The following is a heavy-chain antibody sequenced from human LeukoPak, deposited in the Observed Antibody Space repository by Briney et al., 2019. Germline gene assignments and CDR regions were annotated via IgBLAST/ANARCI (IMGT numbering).Heavy chain of an antibody. Sequence: GGSLRLSCAASGFTFSSYGMHWVRQAPGKGLDWVAVIWYDGSNKYYADSVKGRFTISRDNSKNTLYLQMNSLRAEDTAVYYCAKDYDSSGYYDYWGQGTLVTVSS. J-gene: IGHJ4*02. CDR3: AKDYDSSGYYDY. CDR2: IWYDGSNK. V-gene: IGHV3-33*06. CDR1: GFTFSSYG. D-gene: IGHD3-22*01.